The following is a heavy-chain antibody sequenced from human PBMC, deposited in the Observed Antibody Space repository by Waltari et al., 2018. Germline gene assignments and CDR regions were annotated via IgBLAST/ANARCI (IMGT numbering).Heavy chain of an antibody. CDR2: IYYSGST. J-gene: IGHJ3*02. CDR3: ARAAGLYYDFWSGYYNAFDI. D-gene: IGHD3-3*01. V-gene: IGHV4-39*07. CDR1: GGSISSSSYY. Sequence: QLQLQESGPGLVKPSETLSLTCTVSGGSISSSSYYWGWIRQPPGEGLEWIGSIYYSGSTYYNPSLKSRVTISVDTSKNQFSLKLSSVTAADTAVYYCARAAGLYYDFWSGYYNAFDIWGQGTMVTVSS.